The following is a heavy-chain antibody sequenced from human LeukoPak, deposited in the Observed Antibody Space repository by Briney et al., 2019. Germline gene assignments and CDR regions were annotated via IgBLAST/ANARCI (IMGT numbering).Heavy chain of an antibody. CDR3: ARSITYYYGSGSYYPPYYYYYMDV. CDR2: IKQDGSEK. CDR1: GFTFSSYG. D-gene: IGHD3-10*01. Sequence: PGGSLRLSCAASGFTFSSYGMSWVRQAPGKGLEWVANIKQDGSEKYYVDSVKGRFTISRDNAKNSLYLQMNSLRAEDTAVYYCARSITYYYGSGSYYPPYYYYYMDVWGKGTTVTVSS. V-gene: IGHV3-7*01. J-gene: IGHJ6*03.